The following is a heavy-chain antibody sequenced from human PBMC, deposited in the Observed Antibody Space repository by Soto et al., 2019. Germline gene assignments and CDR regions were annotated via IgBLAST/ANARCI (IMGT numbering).Heavy chain of an antibody. D-gene: IGHD3-3*01. CDR2: IYRSGNT. J-gene: IGHJ6*02. CDR1: GYSISSGYY. V-gene: IGHV4-38-2*02. CDR3: ARDRANYDFWSGPYYYGMDV. Sequence: SETLSLTCAVSGYSISSGYYWGWIRQPPGKGLEWIGSIYRSGNTYYNPSLKSRVTISVDTSKNQFSLKLSSVTAADTAVYYCARDRANYDFWSGPYYYGMDVWGQGTTVTVSS.